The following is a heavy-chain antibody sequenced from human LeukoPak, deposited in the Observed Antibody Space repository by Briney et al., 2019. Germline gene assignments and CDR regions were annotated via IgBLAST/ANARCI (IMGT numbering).Heavy chain of an antibody. D-gene: IGHD3-10*01. CDR3: AKDRGYLFDY. V-gene: IGHV3-30*18. CDR1: GLTFSSYG. CDR2: ISYDGSNK. Sequence: GGSLRLSCAASGLTFSSYGMHWVRQAPGKGLEWVAVISYDGSNKYYADSVKGRFTISRDNSKNTLYLQMNSLRAEDTAVYYCAKDRGYLFDYWGQGTLVTVSS. J-gene: IGHJ4*02.